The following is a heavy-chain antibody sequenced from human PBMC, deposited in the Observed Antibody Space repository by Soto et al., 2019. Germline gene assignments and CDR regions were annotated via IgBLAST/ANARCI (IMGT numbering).Heavy chain of an antibody. V-gene: IGHV1-8*01. CDR1: GYTFTSYD. D-gene: IGHD3-3*01. J-gene: IGHJ6*02. CDR2: MNPNNGNT. Sequence: QVQLVQSGAEVKKPGASVKVSCKASGYTFTSYDINWVRQATGQGLEWMGWMNPNNGNTGYAQKFQGRVTMTRNTSISTAYMELSSLRSEDTAVYYCARQYYDFWSGYNYGIDVWGQGTTVTVSS. CDR3: ARQYYDFWSGYNYGIDV.